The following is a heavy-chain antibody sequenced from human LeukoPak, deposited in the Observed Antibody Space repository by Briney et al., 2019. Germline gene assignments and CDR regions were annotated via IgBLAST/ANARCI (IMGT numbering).Heavy chain of an antibody. CDR3: VRRSGDWYDY. CDR2: VSADGQTA. J-gene: IGHJ4*02. V-gene: IGHV3-66*01. D-gene: IGHD2-21*02. Sequence: GGSLRLSCAASGFTVSSNYMSWVRQAPGKGLEFVSGVSADGQTAHYIESVKGRLTISRDNSKSTLFLQMSSLKTEDTAVYYCVRRSGDWYDYWGQGTVVTVSS. CDR1: GFTVSSNY.